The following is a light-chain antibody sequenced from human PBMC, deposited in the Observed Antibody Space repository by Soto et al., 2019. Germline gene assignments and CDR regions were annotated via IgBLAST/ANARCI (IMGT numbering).Light chain of an antibody. V-gene: IGLV2-14*01. CDR1: SSDVGGYNY. Sequence: QSVLTQPASVSGSPGQSITISCTGTSSDVGGYNYVSWYQQHPGKAPKLMIYEVSNRPSGVSNRFSGSKSANTASLTISGLQAEDEAHYYCNSYTSSTTLVFGGGTQLTVL. CDR3: NSYTSSTTLV. CDR2: EVS. J-gene: IGLJ2*01.